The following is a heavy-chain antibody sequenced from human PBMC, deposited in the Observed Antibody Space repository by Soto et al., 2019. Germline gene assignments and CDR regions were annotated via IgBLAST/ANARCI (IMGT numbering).Heavy chain of an antibody. Sequence: EVQLVESGGGFVKPGGSLRLSCAASGLTFSNAWMNWVRQAPGKGLEWVGRIKSKTDGGTTDYAAPVKGRFTISRDDSKNTLYLQMNSLKIDDTGVYYCTTDVWPWFQSDYWGQRTLVTVSP. D-gene: IGHD3-10*01. V-gene: IGHV3-15*07. CDR3: TTDVWPWFQSDY. CDR2: IKSKTDGGTT. J-gene: IGHJ4*02. CDR1: GLTFSNAW.